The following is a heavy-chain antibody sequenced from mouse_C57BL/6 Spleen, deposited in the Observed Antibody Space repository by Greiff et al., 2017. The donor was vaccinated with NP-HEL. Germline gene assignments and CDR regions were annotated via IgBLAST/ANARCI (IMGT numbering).Heavy chain of an antibody. V-gene: IGHV5-4*03. J-gene: IGHJ2*01. D-gene: IGHD3-1*01. Sequence: EVKLMESGGGLVKPGGSLKLSCAASGFTFSSYAMSWVRQTPEKRLEWVATISDGGSYTYYPDNVKGRFTISRDNAKNNLYLQMSHLKSEDTAMYYCARGAIIRGYFDYWGQGTTLTVSS. CDR1: GFTFSSYA. CDR2: ISDGGSYT. CDR3: ARGAIIRGYFDY.